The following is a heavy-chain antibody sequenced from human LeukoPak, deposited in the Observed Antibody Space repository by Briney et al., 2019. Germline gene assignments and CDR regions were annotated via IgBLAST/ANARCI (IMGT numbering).Heavy chain of an antibody. CDR3: ARKIASTRLGVRYYYMDV. D-gene: IGHD2-2*01. CDR1: GYTFISYD. V-gene: IGHV1-8*01. CDR2: MNPKSGNT. J-gene: IGHJ6*03. Sequence: ASVKVSCKASGYTFISYDIVWLRQATGQGLEWMGYMNPKSGNTDYVQNFQGRVTMTRDTSITTAYMELSGLRSEDTAVYYCARKIASTRLGVRYYYMDVWGEGTTVTISS.